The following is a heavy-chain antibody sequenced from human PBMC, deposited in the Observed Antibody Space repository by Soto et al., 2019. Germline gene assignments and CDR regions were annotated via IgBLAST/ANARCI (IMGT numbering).Heavy chain of an antibody. D-gene: IGHD6-19*01. CDR1: GGSFSGYY. J-gene: IGHJ4*02. CDR2: INHSGST. V-gene: IGHV4-34*01. Sequence: PSETLSLTCAVYGGSFSGYYWSWIRQPPGKGLEWIGEINHSGSTNYNPSLKSRVTISVDTSKSQFSLKLSSVTAADTAVYYCARGNRIAVAGGPHFDYWGQGTLVTVSS. CDR3: ARGNRIAVAGGPHFDY.